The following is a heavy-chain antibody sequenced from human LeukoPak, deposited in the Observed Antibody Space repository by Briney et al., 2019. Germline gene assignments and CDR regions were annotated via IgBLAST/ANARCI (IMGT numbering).Heavy chain of an antibody. CDR2: IYYSGST. Sequence: SETLSLTCTVSGGSISTTTYYWGWIRQPPGKGLEWIGSIYYSGSTYYNPSLKSRVTISVDTSKNQFSLKLSSVTAADTAVYYCACSGSYFDYWGQGTLVTVSS. J-gene: IGHJ4*02. CDR3: ACSGSYFDY. D-gene: IGHD1-26*01. CDR1: GGSISTTTYY. V-gene: IGHV4-39*07.